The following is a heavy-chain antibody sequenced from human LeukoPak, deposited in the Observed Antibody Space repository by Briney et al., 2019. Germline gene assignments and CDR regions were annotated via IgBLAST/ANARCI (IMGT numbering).Heavy chain of an antibody. J-gene: IGHJ4*02. CDR2: IVSSPSTYI. D-gene: IGHD2-15*01. Sequence: PGGSLRLPCAASGFSFSSYSMNWVRQAPGKGLEWVSSIVSSPSTYIYYADSVKGRFTISRDNAKNSLNLQMNSLRAEGTAVYYCARDRLAATSVPYYFDYWGQGTLVTVSS. V-gene: IGHV3-21*01. CDR3: ARDRLAATSVPYYFDY. CDR1: GFSFSSYS.